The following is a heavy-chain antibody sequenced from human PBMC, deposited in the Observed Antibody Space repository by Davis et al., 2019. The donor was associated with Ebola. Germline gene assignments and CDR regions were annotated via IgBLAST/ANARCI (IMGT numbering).Heavy chain of an antibody. CDR3: ARDAPPTWNYYYGMDV. J-gene: IGHJ6*02. Sequence: SETLSLTCAVYGGSFSGYYWSWIRQPPGKGLEWIGEINHSGSTNYNPSLKSRVTISVDTSKNQFPLKLSSVTAADTAVYYCARDAPPTWNYYYGMDVWGQGTTVTVSS. V-gene: IGHV4-34*01. D-gene: IGHD1-1*01. CDR2: INHSGST. CDR1: GGSFSGYY.